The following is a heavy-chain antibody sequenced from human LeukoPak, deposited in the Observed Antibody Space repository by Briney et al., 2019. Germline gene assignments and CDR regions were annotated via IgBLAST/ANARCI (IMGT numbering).Heavy chain of an antibody. CDR3: AGGPAGTAFDD. J-gene: IGHJ4*03. CDR2: IYTSGNT. D-gene: IGHD1-1*01. CDR1: GVSISSYY. Sequence: SETLSLTCTVSGVSISSYYWSWIRQPAGKRLEWIGRIYTSGNTNYKPSLKSRLTISVDKSKNHLSLKLSSLTAADTAFYYCAGGPAGTAFDDWGHGTLVTVSS. V-gene: IGHV4-4*07.